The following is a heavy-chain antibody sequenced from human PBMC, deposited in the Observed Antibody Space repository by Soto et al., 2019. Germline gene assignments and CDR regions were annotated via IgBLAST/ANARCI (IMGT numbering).Heavy chain of an antibody. CDR1: GFTVSSFG. Sequence: PGGSLRLSCSGSGFTVSSFGMHWVRQAPGKGLEHVSTLSSNGIGTYYADSVKGRFTFSRDTSKNTLYLQMSSLRTEDTAVYYCVKDMGQAAVGIRYPYGLDVWGLGTTVNVSS. J-gene: IGHJ6*02. V-gene: IGHV3-64D*06. D-gene: IGHD6-13*01. CDR2: LSSNGIGT. CDR3: VKDMGQAAVGIRYPYGLDV.